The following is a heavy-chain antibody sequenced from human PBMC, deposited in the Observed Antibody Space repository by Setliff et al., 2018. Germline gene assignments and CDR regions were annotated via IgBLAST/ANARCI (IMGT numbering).Heavy chain of an antibody. CDR1: RYTFTSYG. Sequence: ASVKVSCKASRYTFTSYGVHWVRQAPGQRLEWMGWINAANGNTKYSQKFQGRVTITRDTSASTVYMELSSLRSEDTAVYYCARGAVRYFDWLLPTLDYWGQGTLVTVS. J-gene: IGHJ4*02. CDR2: INAANGNT. V-gene: IGHV1-3*01. CDR3: ARGAVRYFDWLLPTLDY. D-gene: IGHD3-9*01.